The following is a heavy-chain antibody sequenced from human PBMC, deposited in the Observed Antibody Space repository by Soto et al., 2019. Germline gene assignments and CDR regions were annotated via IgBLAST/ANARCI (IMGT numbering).Heavy chain of an antibody. CDR1: GGSISSSSYY. J-gene: IGHJ5*02. Sequence: PSETLSLTCTVSGGSISSSSYYWGWIRQPPGKGLEWIGSIYYSGSTYYNPSLKSRVTISADKSISTAYLQWSSLKASDTAMYYCAIIYDILTGSWVRPGFPGWFDPWGQGTLVTVSS. CDR2: IYYSGST. CDR3: AIIYDILTGSWVRPGFPGWFDP. V-gene: IGHV4-39*07. D-gene: IGHD3-9*01.